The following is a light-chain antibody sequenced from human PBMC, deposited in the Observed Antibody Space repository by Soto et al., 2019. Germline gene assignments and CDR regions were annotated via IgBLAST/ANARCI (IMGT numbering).Light chain of an antibody. CDR3: QQYTTYPYT. CDR1: QSVTTW. Sequence: DIQMTQSPSTLSASVGDRVTITCRASQSVTTWLAWYQQKPGKAPNLLIYEASRLQSGIPSRFSGSGSGTEFTLTISSLQPDDFATYYCQQYTTYPYTFGQGTKLEIK. V-gene: IGKV1-5*01. CDR2: EAS. J-gene: IGKJ2*01.